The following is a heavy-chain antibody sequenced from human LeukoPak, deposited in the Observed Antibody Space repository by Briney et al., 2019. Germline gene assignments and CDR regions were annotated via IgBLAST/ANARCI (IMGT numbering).Heavy chain of an antibody. V-gene: IGHV3-74*01. D-gene: IGHD3-9*01. CDR1: GFTFSRYW. Sequence: GGSLRLSCVASGFTFSRYWMHWVRQVPGKGLVWISRINSDGSSTSYADSVTYADAVKGRFTISRDNAKNTVYLQMNSLRAEDTAVYYCARDFDMGTTPGDDFDFWGQGTLVSVSS. J-gene: IGHJ4*02. CDR3: ARDFDMGTTPGDDFDF. CDR2: INSDGSST.